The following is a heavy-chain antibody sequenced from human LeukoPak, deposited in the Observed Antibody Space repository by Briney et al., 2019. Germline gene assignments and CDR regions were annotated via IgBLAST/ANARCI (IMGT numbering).Heavy chain of an antibody. V-gene: IGHV3-66*04. CDR3: ARQEYYYYYYGMDV. CDR2: IYSGGST. CDR1: GFTVSSNY. J-gene: IGHJ6*02. Sequence: GGSLRLSCAASGFTVSSNYMSWVRQAPGKGLEWVSVIYSGGSTYYADSVKGRFTISRDNSKNTLYLQMNSLRAEDTAVYYCARQEYYYYYYGMDVWGQGTTVTVSS. D-gene: IGHD2/OR15-2a*01.